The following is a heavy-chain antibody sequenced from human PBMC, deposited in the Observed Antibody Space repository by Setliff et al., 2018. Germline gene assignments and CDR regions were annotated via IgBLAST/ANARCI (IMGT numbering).Heavy chain of an antibody. Sequence: LRLSCAASGFTFSSYGMHWVRQAPGKGLEWVAFIRYDGSNKYYADSVKGRFTISRDNSKNTLYLQMNSLRAEDTAVYYCVKDRADYGYNKDYWGQGTLVTVSS. J-gene: IGHJ4*02. CDR1: GFTFSSYG. V-gene: IGHV3-30*02. CDR3: VKDRADYGYNKDY. D-gene: IGHD5-18*01. CDR2: IRYDGSNK.